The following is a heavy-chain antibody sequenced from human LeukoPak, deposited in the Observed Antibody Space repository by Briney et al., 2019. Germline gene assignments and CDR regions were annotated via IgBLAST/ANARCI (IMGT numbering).Heavy chain of an antibody. D-gene: IGHD3-3*01. CDR3: AKEEWLLAVYFDY. CDR1: GFTFSGYG. V-gene: IGHV3-23*01. CDR2: ISGSGGST. Sequence: PGGSLRLSCAASGFTFSGYGMHWVRQAPGKGLEWVSTISGSGGSTYYADSVKGQFTISRDNSKNTLYLQMNSLRAEDTAVYYCAKEEWLLAVYFDYWGQGTLVTVSS. J-gene: IGHJ4*02.